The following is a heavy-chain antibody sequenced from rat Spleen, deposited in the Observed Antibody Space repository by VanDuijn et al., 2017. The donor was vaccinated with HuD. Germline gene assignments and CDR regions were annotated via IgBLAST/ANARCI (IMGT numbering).Heavy chain of an antibody. CDR2: ITNTGGST. J-gene: IGHJ2*01. CDR3: TREGYNYVYFDY. V-gene: IGHV5-31*01. D-gene: IGHD1-4*01. Sequence: EVQLVESGGGLVQPGRSLKLSCVASGFTFNNYWMTWIRQAPGKGLEWVASITNTGGSTYYPDSVKGRFTISRDNAKSTLYLQMNSLRSEDTATYYCTREGYNYVYFDYWGQGVMVTVSS. CDR1: GFTFNNYW.